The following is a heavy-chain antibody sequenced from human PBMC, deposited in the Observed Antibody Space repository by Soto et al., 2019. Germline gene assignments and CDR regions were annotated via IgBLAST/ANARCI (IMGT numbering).Heavy chain of an antibody. Sequence: ESGGGVVQPGRSLRLSSAASGFTFTTYGMHWVRQAPGKGLEWVAIISYDGSQKYYADSVKGRFTISRDNSKNTLYLQMNSLRAEDTAVYYCAGRGSSWYRETYYYYGMDVWGQGTTVTVSS. CDR1: GFTFTTYG. CDR2: ISYDGSQK. J-gene: IGHJ6*02. CDR3: AGRGSSWYRETYYYYGMDV. V-gene: IGHV3-30*03. D-gene: IGHD6-13*01.